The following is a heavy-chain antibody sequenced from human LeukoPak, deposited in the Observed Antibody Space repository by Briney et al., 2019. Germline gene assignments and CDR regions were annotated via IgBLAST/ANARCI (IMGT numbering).Heavy chain of an antibody. CDR2: INPSGGST. J-gene: IGHJ4*02. CDR3: ARASSWMGIPTPVDY. V-gene: IGHV1-46*01. CDR1: GYTFTSYY. D-gene: IGHD7-27*01. Sequence: ASVKVSCKASGYTFTSYYMHWVRQAPGQGLEWMGIINPSGGSTSYAQKFQGRVTMTRDTSTSTVYMELSSLRSEDTAVYYCARASSWMGIPTPVDYWGQGTLVTVSS.